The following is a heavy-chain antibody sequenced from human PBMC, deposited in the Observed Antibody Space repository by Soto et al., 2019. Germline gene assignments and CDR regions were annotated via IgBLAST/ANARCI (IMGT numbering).Heavy chain of an antibody. Sequence: EVQLEESGGDSVQPGGSLRLSCAASGFTLSAYWMTWVRQAPGKGLEWVANINRDGSKKSYLDSVRGRFTISRDNVGNSLYLQMDSLRADDTALYYCARDVSPGSSSVYLDAFDIWGQGTMVTVSS. CDR3: ARDVSPGSSSVYLDAFDI. V-gene: IGHV3-7*05. J-gene: IGHJ3*02. D-gene: IGHD6-13*01. CDR1: GFTLSAYW. CDR2: INRDGSKK.